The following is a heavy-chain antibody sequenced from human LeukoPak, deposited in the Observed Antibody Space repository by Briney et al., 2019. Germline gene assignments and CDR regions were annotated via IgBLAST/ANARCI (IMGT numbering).Heavy chain of an antibody. V-gene: IGHV3-7*01. CDR2: IKDGSEK. CDR1: GFTFSSYW. D-gene: IGHD2-2*01. CDR3: ARIGYCSGTYCSGFDY. J-gene: IGHJ4*02. Sequence: PGGSLRLSCAASGFTFSSYWMSWVRQAPGKGLEWVANIKDGSEKYCLDSVEGRFTISSDNAKKSLFLQMDSLRAEDTAVYYCARIGYCSGTYCSGFDYWSQGTLVTVSS.